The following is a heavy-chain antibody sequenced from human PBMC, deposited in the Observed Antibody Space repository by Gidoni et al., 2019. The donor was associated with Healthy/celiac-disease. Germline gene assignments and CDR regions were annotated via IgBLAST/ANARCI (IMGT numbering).Heavy chain of an antibody. Sequence: ASGTGLEWVGRIRSKANSYATAYAASVKGRFTISRDDSKNTAYLQMNSLKTEDTAVYYCTRASIAARLNDAFDIWGQGTMVTVSS. J-gene: IGHJ3*02. V-gene: IGHV3-73*01. D-gene: IGHD6-6*01. CDR2: IRSKANSYAT. CDR3: TRASIAARLNDAFDI.